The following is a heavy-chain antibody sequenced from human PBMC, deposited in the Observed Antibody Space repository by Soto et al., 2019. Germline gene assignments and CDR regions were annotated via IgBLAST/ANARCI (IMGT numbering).Heavy chain of an antibody. D-gene: IGHD2-15*01. V-gene: IGHV3-30*04. J-gene: IGHJ3*02. CDR2: ISYDGSNK. CDR1: GFTFSSYA. Sequence: GGSLRLSCAASGFTFSSYAMHWVRQAPGKGLEWVAVISYDGSNKYYADSVKGRFTISRDNSKNTLYLQMNSLRAEDTAVYYCAKDLGYCSGGSCYSGIEGAFAIWGQGTMVTVSS. CDR3: AKDLGYCSGGSCYSGIEGAFAI.